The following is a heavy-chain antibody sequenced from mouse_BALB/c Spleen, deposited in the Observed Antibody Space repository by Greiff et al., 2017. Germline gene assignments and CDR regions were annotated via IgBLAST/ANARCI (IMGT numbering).Heavy chain of an antibody. CDR3: ASYYGSYAMDY. D-gene: IGHD1-1*01. CDR2: IDPENGNT. J-gene: IGHJ4*01. V-gene: IGHV14-1*02. CDR1: GFNIKDYY. Sequence: VHVKQSGAELVRPGALVKLSCKASGFNIKDYYMHWVKQRPEQGLEWIGWIDPENGNTIYDPKFQGKASITADTSSNTAYLQLSSLTSEDTAVYYCASYYGSYAMDYWGQGTSVTVSS.